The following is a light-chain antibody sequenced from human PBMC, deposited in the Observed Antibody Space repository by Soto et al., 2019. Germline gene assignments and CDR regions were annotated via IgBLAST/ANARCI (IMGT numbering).Light chain of an antibody. CDR2: DAS. V-gene: IGKV3-11*01. CDR3: QQRGSWGDT. Sequence: EIVLTQSPATLSLSPGERATLSCRASQSVSSYLAWYQQRPGQAPRLLMYDASKRATGIPARFSGSGSGTDFTLTISSLEPEDFAVYYCQQRGSWGDTFGPGTKVDIK. CDR1: QSVSSY. J-gene: IGKJ3*01.